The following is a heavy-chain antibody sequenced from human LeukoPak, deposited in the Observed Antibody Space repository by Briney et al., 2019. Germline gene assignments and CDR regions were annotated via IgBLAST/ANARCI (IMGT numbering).Heavy chain of an antibody. J-gene: IGHJ4*02. V-gene: IGHV3-23*01. CDR1: GFTFSNYA. CDR3: AKGAGGVAGQDY. Sequence: PGGSLRLSCAASGFTFSNYAMNWVRQAPGRGLEWVSGISSTSASTYYIDSVKGRFTISRDNSKNTLYLQMNSLGAEDTAVYYCAKGAGGVAGQDYWGQGTLVTVSS. D-gene: IGHD6-19*01. CDR2: ISSTSAST.